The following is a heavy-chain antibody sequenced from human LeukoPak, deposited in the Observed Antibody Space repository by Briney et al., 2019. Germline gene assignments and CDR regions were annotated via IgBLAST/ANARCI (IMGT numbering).Heavy chain of an antibody. CDR3: AKAYYYYSSGYLGVSYFDY. CDR2: ISYDGSNK. Sequence: GGSLRLSCAASGFTFSSYGMHWVRQAPGKGLEWVAVISYDGSNKYYADSVKGRFTISRDNSKNTLYLQMNSLRAEDTAVYYCAKAYYYYSSGYLGVSYFDYWGQGALVTVSS. D-gene: IGHD3-22*01. V-gene: IGHV3-30*18. J-gene: IGHJ4*02. CDR1: GFTFSSYG.